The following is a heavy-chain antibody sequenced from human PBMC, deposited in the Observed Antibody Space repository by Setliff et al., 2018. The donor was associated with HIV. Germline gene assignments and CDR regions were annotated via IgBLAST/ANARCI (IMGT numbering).Heavy chain of an antibody. CDR3: VRTGSSTSWGIYYYYYMDI. J-gene: IGHJ6*03. D-gene: IGHD3-10*01. CDR2: IYYSGAT. CDR1: GDSISSSVYY. V-gene: IGHV4-39*01. Sequence: SETLSLTCTVAGDSISSSVYYWGWIRQPPGKGLEWIGSIYYSGATYYNPTLKSRVSISIDTPKNQFSLKLTSMTAADTAVYYCVRTGSSTSWGIYYYYYMDIWG.